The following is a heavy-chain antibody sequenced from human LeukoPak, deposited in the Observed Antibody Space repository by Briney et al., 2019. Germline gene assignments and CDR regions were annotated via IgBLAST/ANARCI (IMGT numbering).Heavy chain of an antibody. Sequence: SETLSLTCTVSGGSISSYYWSWIRQPPGKGLEWIGYIYYSGSTNYNPSLKSRVTISVDTSKNQFSLKLSSVTAADTAVYYCARAYYSSSWYYLDYWGQGTLVTVSS. V-gene: IGHV4-59*01. CDR2: IYYSGST. CDR1: GGSISSYY. D-gene: IGHD6-13*01. J-gene: IGHJ4*02. CDR3: ARAYYSSSWYYLDY.